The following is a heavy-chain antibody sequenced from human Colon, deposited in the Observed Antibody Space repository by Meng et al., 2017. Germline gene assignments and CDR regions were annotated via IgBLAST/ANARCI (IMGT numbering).Heavy chain of an antibody. J-gene: IGHJ4*01. Sequence: GESLKISCAASGFTFATYGMNWVRQAPGKGLEWVSSIRGGSSDDTYYAGSVQGRFAISRDNSKNTLYLQMDSLRAEDTAVYYCAKKNTPSTSWFWFDYWGHGTLVTVSS. CDR3: AKKNTPSTSWFWFDY. CDR1: GFTFATYG. CDR2: IRGGSSDDT. D-gene: IGHD6-13*01. V-gene: IGHV3-23*01.